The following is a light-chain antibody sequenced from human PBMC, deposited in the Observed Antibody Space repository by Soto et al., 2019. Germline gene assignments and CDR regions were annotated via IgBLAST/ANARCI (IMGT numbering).Light chain of an antibody. Sequence: PSTVSAYVGDSVTITCRASQSITTWLAWYQQRPGKAPKLLIYRASTLKSGVPSRFSGSGSGTEFTLTISSLQPDDFATYYCQHYNSYSEAFGQGTKVDIK. V-gene: IGKV1-5*03. CDR3: QHYNSYSEA. CDR2: RAS. CDR1: QSITTW. J-gene: IGKJ1*01.